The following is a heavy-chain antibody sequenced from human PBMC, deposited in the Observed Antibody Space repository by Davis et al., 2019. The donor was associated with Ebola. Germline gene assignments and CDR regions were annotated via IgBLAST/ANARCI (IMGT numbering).Heavy chain of an antibody. J-gene: IGHJ3*02. Sequence: GESLKISCAASGFTFNSYSMNWVRQAPGKGLEWLSCISGSGGTIYYADSVKGRFTISRDNAKNSLYLQMNSLRAEDTAVYYCARDILNGNDAFDIWGQGTMVTVSS. V-gene: IGHV3-48*01. D-gene: IGHD3-9*01. CDR1: GFTFNSYS. CDR3: ARDILNGNDAFDI. CDR2: ISGSGGTI.